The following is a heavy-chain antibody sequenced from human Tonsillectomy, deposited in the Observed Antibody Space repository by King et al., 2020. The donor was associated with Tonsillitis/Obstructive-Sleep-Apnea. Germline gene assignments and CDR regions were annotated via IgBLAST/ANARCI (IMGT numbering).Heavy chain of an antibody. Sequence: VQLVQSGSELKKPGASVKVSCKASGYTFTSYAMNWVRQAPGQGLEWMGWINTNTGNPTYAQGFTGRFVFSLDTSVSTADLQINGLKAEDTALYYCARDPRVAVAGSFDYWGQGTLVTVSS. V-gene: IGHV7-4-1*02. CDR3: ARDPRVAVAGSFDY. J-gene: IGHJ4*02. CDR2: INTNTGNP. D-gene: IGHD6-19*01. CDR1: GYTFTSYA.